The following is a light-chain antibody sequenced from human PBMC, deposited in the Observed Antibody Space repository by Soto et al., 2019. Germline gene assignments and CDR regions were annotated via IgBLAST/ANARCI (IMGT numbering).Light chain of an antibody. CDR2: DAS. CDR1: QDINNY. J-gene: IGKJ2*02. V-gene: IGKV1-33*01. Sequence: DIQLTQSPASLSASVGDRVTITCQASQDINNYLIWYQQKPGKAPNLLIYDASTLGTGVSSRFSGNGSGTDFSVTINNLQPQATATYYCQQYDVVPCTFGQGTKLEIK. CDR3: QQYDVVPCT.